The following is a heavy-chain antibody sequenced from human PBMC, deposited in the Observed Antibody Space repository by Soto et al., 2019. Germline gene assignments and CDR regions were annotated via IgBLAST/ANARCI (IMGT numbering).Heavy chain of an antibody. J-gene: IGHJ4*02. V-gene: IGHV1-69*02. Sequence: QVQLVQSGAEVKKPGSSVKVSCKASGGTFSSYTISWVRQAPGQGLEWMGRIIPILGIANYAQKFQGRVPITADKSTSTAYSVLGSLRAEDTAVYYCARLYCSGGSCYSYGYWGQGTLVTVSS. CDR3: ARLYCSGGSCYSYGY. CDR2: IIPILGIA. CDR1: GGTFSSYT. D-gene: IGHD2-15*01.